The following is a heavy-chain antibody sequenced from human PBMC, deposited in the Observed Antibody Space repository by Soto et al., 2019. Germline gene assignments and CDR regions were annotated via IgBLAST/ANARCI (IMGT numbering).Heavy chain of an antibody. CDR3: ASGIHYYDSSGYYDFGAFEI. D-gene: IGHD3-22*01. V-gene: IGHV1-69*12. CDR1: GGTFSSYT. J-gene: IGHJ3*02. CDR2: ITPMSGTP. Sequence: QVHLVQSGAEVKQPGSSVKVSCKASGGTFSSYTISWVRQAPGQGLEWVGGITPMSGTPNNAQKFQGRVKIIADESTSTAYTELGSLRSEDTAVYYCASGIHYYDSSGYYDFGAFEIWGQGTMVTVSS.